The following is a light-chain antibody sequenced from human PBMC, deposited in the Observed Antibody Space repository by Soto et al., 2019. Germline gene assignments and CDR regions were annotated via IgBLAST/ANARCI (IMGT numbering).Light chain of an antibody. J-gene: IGLJ1*01. Sequence: QSVLTQPASVSGSPGQSITISCTGTSSDVGGYNYVSWYQHHPGKAPKLMIYDVTNRPSGVSNRFSGSKSGNTASLTISGLQAEDEADYYCSSYTSSHTYVFGTGPKLTVL. CDR1: SSDVGGYNY. CDR3: SSYTSSHTYV. V-gene: IGLV2-14*01. CDR2: DVT.